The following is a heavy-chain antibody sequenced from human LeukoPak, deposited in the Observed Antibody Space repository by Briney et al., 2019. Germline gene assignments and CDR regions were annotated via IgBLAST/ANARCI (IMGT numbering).Heavy chain of an antibody. CDR3: AKDLRGQIVVVPAATVWGY. CDR2: ISGSGGST. CDR1: GFTFSSYA. D-gene: IGHD2-2*01. J-gene: IGHJ4*02. Sequence: QPGGSLRLSCAASGFTFSSYAMSWVRQAPGKGLEWVSAISGSGGSTYYADSVKGLFTISRDHSKNTLYLQMNSLRAEDTAVYSCAKDLRGQIVVVPAATVWGYWGQGTLVTVSS. V-gene: IGHV3-23*01.